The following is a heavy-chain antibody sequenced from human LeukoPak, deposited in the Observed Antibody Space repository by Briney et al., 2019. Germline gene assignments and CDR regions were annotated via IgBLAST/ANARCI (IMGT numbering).Heavy chain of an antibody. D-gene: IGHD3-3*01. J-gene: IGHJ5*02. Sequence: SETLSLTCAVYGGSFSGYYWSWIRQPPGKGLEWIGEINHSGSTNYNPSLKSRVTISVDTSKNQFSLKLSSVTAADTAVYYCARGRIGDFWSGRNWLDPWGQGTLVTVSS. CDR3: ARGRIGDFWSGRNWLDP. V-gene: IGHV4-34*01. CDR1: GGSFSGYY. CDR2: INHSGST.